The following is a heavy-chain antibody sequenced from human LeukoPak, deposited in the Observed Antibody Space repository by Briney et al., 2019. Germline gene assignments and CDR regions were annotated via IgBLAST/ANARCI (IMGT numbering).Heavy chain of an antibody. Sequence: PSETLSLTCAVYGGSFSGYYWSWIRQPPGKGLEWIGEINHSGSTNYNPSLKSRVTMSVDTSKNQFSLKLSSVTAADTAVYYCARDGPIYYYDSSGYLDAFDIWGQGTMVTVSS. V-gene: IGHV4-34*01. CDR2: INHSGST. CDR1: GGSFSGYY. J-gene: IGHJ3*02. D-gene: IGHD3-22*01. CDR3: ARDGPIYYYDSSGYLDAFDI.